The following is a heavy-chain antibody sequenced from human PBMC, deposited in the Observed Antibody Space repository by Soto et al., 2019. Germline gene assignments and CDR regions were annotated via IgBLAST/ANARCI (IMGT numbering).Heavy chain of an antibody. CDR3: AKNGQLGFAY. V-gene: IGHV3-30*18. Sequence: QVQLVESGGGVVQPGRSLRLSCAASGFTFSSYGMHWVRQAPGKGLEWVAVISYDGSNKYYADSVKGRFTISRDNSKNTLYLQMNSLRAEDTAVYYCAKNGQLGFAYWGQGTLVTVSS. J-gene: IGHJ4*02. CDR1: GFTFSSYG. D-gene: IGHD5-18*01. CDR2: ISYDGSNK.